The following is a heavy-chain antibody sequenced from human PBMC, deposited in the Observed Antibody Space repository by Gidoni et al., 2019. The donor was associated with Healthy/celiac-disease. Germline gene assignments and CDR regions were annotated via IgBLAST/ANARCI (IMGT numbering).Heavy chain of an antibody. CDR3: AKDRGYDTEDDY. CDR2: ISGSGGST. CDR1: GFTFSIYA. D-gene: IGHD5-12*01. V-gene: IGHV3-23*01. J-gene: IGHJ4*02. Sequence: EVQLLESGGGLVQPGGSLRLSCAASGFTFSIYAMSWVRQAPGKGLEGVSAISGSGGSTYYADCVKGRFTISRDNAKNTLYLQMNSRRAEDTAVYYCAKDRGYDTEDDYWGQGTLVTVSS.